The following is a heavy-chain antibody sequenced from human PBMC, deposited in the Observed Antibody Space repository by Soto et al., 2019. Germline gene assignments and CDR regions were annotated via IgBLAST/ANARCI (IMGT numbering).Heavy chain of an antibody. V-gene: IGHV4-34*01. J-gene: IGHJ4*02. CDR3: ARRSYGSGIDY. D-gene: IGHD3-10*01. CDR1: GGSFSGYY. Sequence: PSVPKSLSCAVFGGSFSGYYWSWIRQPPGKGLEWIGEINHSGSTNYNPSLKSRVTISVDTSKNQFSLKLSSVTAADTAVYYCARRSYGSGIDYWGQGTLVTVSS. CDR2: INHSGST.